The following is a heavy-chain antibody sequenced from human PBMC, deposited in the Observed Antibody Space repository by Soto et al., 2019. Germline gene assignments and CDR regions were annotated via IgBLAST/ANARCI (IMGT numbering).Heavy chain of an antibody. CDR2: IYYSGST. D-gene: IGHD1-26*01. Sequence: PSATLSLTCTVSGGSISSYYWSWILQPPGKGLEWIGYIYYSGSTNYNPSLKSRVTISVDSSKNQFSLKLSSVTAADTAGYYGARGAGATGYWGQGTLVTV. CDR1: GGSISSYY. J-gene: IGHJ4*02. V-gene: IGHV4-59*01. CDR3: ARGAGATGY.